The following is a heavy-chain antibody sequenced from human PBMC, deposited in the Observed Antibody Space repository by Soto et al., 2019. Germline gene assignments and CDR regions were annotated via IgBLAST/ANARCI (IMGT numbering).Heavy chain of an antibody. V-gene: IGHV5-51*01. CDR1: GYSFTSYW. Sequence: GESLKISCKGSGYSFTSYWIGWVRQMPGKGLEWMGIIYPGDSDTRYSPSFQGQVTISADKSISTAYLQWSSLKASDTAMYCCARHPRDYYDSTPWRPPYYFDYWGQGTLVTVSS. D-gene: IGHD3-22*01. CDR2: IYPGDSDT. J-gene: IGHJ4*02. CDR3: ARHPRDYYDSTPWRPPYYFDY.